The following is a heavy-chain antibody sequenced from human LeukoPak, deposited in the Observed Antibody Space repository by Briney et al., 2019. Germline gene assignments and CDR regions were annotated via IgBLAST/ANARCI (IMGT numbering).Heavy chain of an antibody. CDR1: GGSISSGGYS. Sequence: PSETLSLTCAVSGGSISSGGYSWSWIRQPPGKGLEWIGYIYHSGSTYYNPSLKSRVTISVDRSKNQFSLKLSSVTAADTAVYYRARWGGYDYTFDYWGQGTLVTVSS. J-gene: IGHJ4*02. CDR2: IYHSGST. CDR3: ARWGGYDYTFDY. V-gene: IGHV4-30-2*01. D-gene: IGHD5-12*01.